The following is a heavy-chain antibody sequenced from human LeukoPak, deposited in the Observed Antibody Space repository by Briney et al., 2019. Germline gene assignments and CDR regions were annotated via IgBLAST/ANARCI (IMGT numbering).Heavy chain of an antibody. Sequence: SQTLSLTCAISGDSVSSNSAVWNWIRQSPSRGLEWLGRTYYKSKWSNNYAVSVKSRIIINPDTSKNQFSLQLNSVTPEDTAVYYCARAGSGSYPIHWYFDLWGRGTLVTVSS. CDR1: GDSVSSNSAV. CDR2: TYYKSKWSN. CDR3: ARAGSGSYPIHWYFDL. V-gene: IGHV6-1*01. D-gene: IGHD1-26*01. J-gene: IGHJ2*01.